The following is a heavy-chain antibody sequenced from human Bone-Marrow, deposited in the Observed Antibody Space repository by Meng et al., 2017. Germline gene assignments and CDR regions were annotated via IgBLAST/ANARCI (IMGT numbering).Heavy chain of an antibody. D-gene: IGHD3-10*01. J-gene: IGHJ6*02. CDR1: GYNFPDYY. CDR3: ARDRVERRSGSYPIFYSNYYYGMDV. CDR2: INPKSGDT. Sequence: ASVKVSCKPSGYNFPDYYIHWVRRAPGQGLEWMGRINPKSGDTHYAQKFQARVTMTRDTSISTAYMELSRLRSDDTAVYYCARDRVERRSGSYPIFYSNYYYGMDVWGQGTTVTVSS. V-gene: IGHV1-2*06.